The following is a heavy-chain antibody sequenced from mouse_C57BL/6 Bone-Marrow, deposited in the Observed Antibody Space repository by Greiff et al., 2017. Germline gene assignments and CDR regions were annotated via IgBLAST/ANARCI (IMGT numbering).Heavy chain of an antibody. V-gene: IGHV7-3*01. CDR1: GFTFTDYY. J-gene: IGHJ1*03. D-gene: IGHD1-1*01. CDR2: IRNKANGYTT. Sequence: EVKLVESGGGLVQPGGSLSLSCAASGFTFTDYYMSWVRQPPGKALEWLGFIRNKANGYTTEYSASVKGRFTISRDNSQSILYLQMNALRAEDSATYYCARYPYYYGSTDWYFDVWGTGTTVTVSS. CDR3: ARYPYYYGSTDWYFDV.